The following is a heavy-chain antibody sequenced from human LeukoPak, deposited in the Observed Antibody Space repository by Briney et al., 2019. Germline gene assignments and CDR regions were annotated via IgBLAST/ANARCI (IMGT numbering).Heavy chain of an antibody. CDR2: ISGSGGST. J-gene: IGHJ4*02. D-gene: IGHD3-22*01. V-gene: IGHV3-23*01. Sequence: GGSLRLSCAASGFTFSSYAMSWVRQAPGKGLEWVSAISGSGGSTYYADSVKGRFTISRDNSKNTLYLQMNSLRAEDTAVYYCAKARNFYDRSGYYFFYYWGQGALVTVTS. CDR1: GFTFSSYA. CDR3: AKARNFYDRSGYYFFYY.